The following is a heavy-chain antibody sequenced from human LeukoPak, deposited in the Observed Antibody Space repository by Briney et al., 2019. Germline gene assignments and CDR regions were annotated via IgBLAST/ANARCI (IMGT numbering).Heavy chain of an antibody. V-gene: IGHV4-39*07. CDR1: GGSISSSSYY. CDR2: IYYSGST. Sequence: SETLSLTCTVSGGSISSSSYYWGWIRQPPGKGLEWIGSIYYSGSTYYNPSLKSRVTISVDTSKNQFSLKLSSVTAADTAVYYCARDGAPYNREFDPWGQGTLVTVSS. J-gene: IGHJ5*02. D-gene: IGHD1-1*01. CDR3: ARDGAPYNREFDP.